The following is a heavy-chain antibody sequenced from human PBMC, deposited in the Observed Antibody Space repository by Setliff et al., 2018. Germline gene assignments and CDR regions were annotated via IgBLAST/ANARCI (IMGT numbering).Heavy chain of an antibody. Sequence: SVKVSCKASGDPFNAYGVSWVRQAPGQGLEWMGAIIPVLGMTDYAQKFQGRLTITADQSTSTAYMELSSLRSEDTAVYYCARFNFYYDSSGYYFYDAFDIWGQGTMVTVSS. CDR2: IIPVLGMT. V-gene: IGHV1-69*10. D-gene: IGHD3-22*01. J-gene: IGHJ3*02. CDR3: ARFNFYYDSSGYYFYDAFDI. CDR1: GDPFNAYG.